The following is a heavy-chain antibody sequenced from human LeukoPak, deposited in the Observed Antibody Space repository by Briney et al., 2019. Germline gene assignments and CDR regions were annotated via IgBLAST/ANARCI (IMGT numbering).Heavy chain of an antibody. CDR3: ARDARVMVVGWFDP. CDR1: GFTFSSYG. D-gene: IGHD2-8*01. Sequence: GGSLRLSCAASGFTFSSYGMHWVRQAPGKGLEWVAVIWYDGSNKYYADSVKGRFTISRDNSKNTLYLQMNSLRAEDTAVYYCARDARVMVVGWFDPWGQGTRVTVSS. J-gene: IGHJ5*02. CDR2: IWYDGSNK. V-gene: IGHV3-33*08.